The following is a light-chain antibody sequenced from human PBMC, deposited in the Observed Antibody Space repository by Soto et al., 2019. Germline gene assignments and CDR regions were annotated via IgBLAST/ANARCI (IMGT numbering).Light chain of an antibody. J-gene: IGKJ4*01. V-gene: IGKV3-11*01. Sequence: EIVLTQPPATLSLSPGERATLSCRASQSVKNYLAWYQQKPGQAPRLLIYDISNRATGIPARFSGSGSGADFTLTISSLEPEDFAVYYCQQRNNWPWLTFGGGTRVEIK. CDR3: QQRNNWPWLT. CDR1: QSVKNY. CDR2: DIS.